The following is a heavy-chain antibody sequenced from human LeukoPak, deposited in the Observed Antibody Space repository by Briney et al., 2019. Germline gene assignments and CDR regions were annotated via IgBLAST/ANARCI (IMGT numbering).Heavy chain of an antibody. CDR1: GFTFSSYA. CDR3: AKGPVVPVATYFFDY. D-gene: IGHD2-2*01. Sequence: PGGSLRLSCAASGFTFSSYAMSWVRQAPGKGLEWVSDVSGSGTATYYADSVKGRFSISRDNSKNTLYVQMNSLSPEDTAIYYCAKGPVVPVATYFFDYWGQGTLVIASS. V-gene: IGHV3-23*01. CDR2: VSGSGTAT. J-gene: IGHJ4*02.